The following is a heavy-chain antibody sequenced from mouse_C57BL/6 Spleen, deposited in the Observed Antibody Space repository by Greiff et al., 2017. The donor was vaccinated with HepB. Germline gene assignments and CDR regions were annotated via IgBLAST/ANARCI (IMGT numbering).Heavy chain of an antibody. CDR1: GYTFTSYW. CDR2: IYPSDSET. V-gene: IGHV1-61*01. CDR3: ARARDYSNPWFAY. J-gene: IGHJ3*01. Sequence: VQLQQPGAELVRPGSSVKLSCKASGYTFTSYWMDWVKQRPGQGLEWIGNIYPSDSETHYNQKFKDQATLTVDKSSSTAYMQLSSLTSEDSAVYYCARARDYSNPWFAYWGQGTLVTVSA. D-gene: IGHD2-5*01.